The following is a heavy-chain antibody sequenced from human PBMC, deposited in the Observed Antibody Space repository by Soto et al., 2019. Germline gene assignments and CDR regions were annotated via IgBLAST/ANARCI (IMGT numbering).Heavy chain of an antibody. J-gene: IGHJ4*02. D-gene: IGHD3-10*01. CDR3: ARWSSGDRDFDY. V-gene: IGHV1-69*13. CDR1: GGTFSSYA. CDR2: IIPIFGTA. Sequence: SVKVSCKASGGTFSSYAISWVRQAPGQGLEWMGGIIPIFGTANYAQKFQGRVTITADESTSTAYMELSSLRSEDTAVYYCARWSSGDRDFDYWGQGTLVTVSS.